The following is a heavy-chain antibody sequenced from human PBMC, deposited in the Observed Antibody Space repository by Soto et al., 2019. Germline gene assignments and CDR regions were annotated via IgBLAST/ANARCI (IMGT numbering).Heavy chain of an antibody. CDR1: GGSTSSSNW. CDR2: IYHSGST. Sequence: KTSETLSLTCAVSGGSTSSSNWWSWVRQPPGKGLEWIGEIYHSGSTNYNPSLKSRVTISVDKSKNQFSLKLSSVTAADTAVYYCASEGQSGITGTTSDYYYGMDVWGQGTTVTVSS. D-gene: IGHD1-7*01. V-gene: IGHV4-4*02. CDR3: ASEGQSGITGTTSDYYYGMDV. J-gene: IGHJ6*02.